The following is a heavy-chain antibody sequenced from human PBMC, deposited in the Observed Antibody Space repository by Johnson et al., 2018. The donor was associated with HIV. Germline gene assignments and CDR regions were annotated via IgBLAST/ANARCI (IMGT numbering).Heavy chain of an antibody. CDR2: IYNDGSRT. CDR1: GFAFRTYW. V-gene: IGHV3-74*03. Sequence: VQLVESGGGLVQPGGSLRLSCAASGFAFRTYWMVWVRQVPGKRPVWVARIYNDGSRTTYADSVRGRSTISRDNAKYTVDLHMNSLRVEDTAVYYCAKVDCGGDTCAGYDPFDLWGQGTLVTVSS. J-gene: IGHJ3*01. D-gene: IGHD2-21*01. CDR3: AKVDCGGDTCAGYDPFDL.